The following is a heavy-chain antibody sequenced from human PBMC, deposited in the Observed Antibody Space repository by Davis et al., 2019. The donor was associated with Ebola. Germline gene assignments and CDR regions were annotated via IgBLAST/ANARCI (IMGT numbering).Heavy chain of an antibody. CDR1: GFTFSRYW. D-gene: IGHD1-26*01. CDR3: ARQSTVRSSGSYSYYFDY. CDR2: ITADGSSS. Sequence: PGGSLRLSCTASGFTFSRYWMHWVRQAPGKGLVWVSRITADGSSSSYAASVKGRFTISRDNAKNTLYLQMNSLRAEDTAVYYCARQSTVRSSGSYSYYFDYWDQGTLVTVSS. J-gene: IGHJ4*02. V-gene: IGHV3-74*01.